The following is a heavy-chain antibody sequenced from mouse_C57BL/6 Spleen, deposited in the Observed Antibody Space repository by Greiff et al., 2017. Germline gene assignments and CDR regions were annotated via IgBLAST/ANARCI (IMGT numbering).Heavy chain of an antibody. CDR2: IYPGSGST. V-gene: IGHV1-55*01. Sequence: QVQLQQPGAELVKPGASVKMSCKASGYTFTSYWITWVKQRPGQGLEWIGDIYPGSGSTNYNEKFKSKATLTVDTSSSTASMQLRSLTSEDSAVYYCARDSSGTWGYWGQGTTLTVSS. D-gene: IGHD3-2*02. CDR3: ARDSSGTWGY. CDR1: GYTFTSYW. J-gene: IGHJ2*01.